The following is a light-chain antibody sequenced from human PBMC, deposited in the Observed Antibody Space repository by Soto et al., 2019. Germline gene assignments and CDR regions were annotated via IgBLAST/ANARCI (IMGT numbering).Light chain of an antibody. V-gene: IGKV2-30*01. CDR3: TQGTHWPRT. J-gene: IGKJ1*01. CDR2: RVS. Sequence: DVVLTQSPLSLPVNFGQPASISCRSSKSLVYSDGNTHLSWFHQRSGQSPRRLIYRVSSRDSGVPDRFSVIWAGTDFTLEISRVEAEDVGIYFCTQGTHWPRTFAQGTKVQVK. CDR1: KSLVYSDGNTH.